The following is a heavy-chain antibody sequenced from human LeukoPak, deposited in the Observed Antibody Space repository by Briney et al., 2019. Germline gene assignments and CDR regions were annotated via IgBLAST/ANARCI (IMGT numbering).Heavy chain of an antibody. CDR3: AKDHYYCSGSYSRWVYFDY. D-gene: IGHD3-10*01. CDR1: GFTFDDYT. V-gene: IGHV3-43*01. J-gene: IGHJ4*02. CDR2: ISWDGGST. Sequence: GGSLRLSCAASGFTFDDYTMHWVRQAPGKGLEWVSLISWDGGSTYYAESVKGRFTISRDNSKNSLYLQMNSLRTEDNALYFCAKDHYYCSGSYSRWVYFDYWGQGTLVTVSS.